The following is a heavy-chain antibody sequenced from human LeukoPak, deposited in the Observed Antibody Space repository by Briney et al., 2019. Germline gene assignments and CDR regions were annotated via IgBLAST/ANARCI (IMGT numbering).Heavy chain of an antibody. J-gene: IGHJ4*02. Sequence: GASVKVSCKASGYTFTSYGISWVRQAPGQGLEWMGWISAYNGNTNYARKLQGRVTMTTDTSTSTAYMELRSLRSDDTAVYYCARQPRRVWFGELLYFDYWGQGTLVTVSS. CDR3: ARQPRRVWFGELLYFDY. V-gene: IGHV1-18*01. CDR1: GYTFTSYG. D-gene: IGHD3-10*01. CDR2: ISAYNGNT.